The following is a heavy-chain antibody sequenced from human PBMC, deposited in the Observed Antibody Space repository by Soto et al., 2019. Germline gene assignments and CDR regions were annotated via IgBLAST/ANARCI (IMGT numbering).Heavy chain of an antibody. CDR1: GFTFSSYG. CDR2: ISYDGSNK. D-gene: IGHD1-20*01. Sequence: PGGSLRLSCAASGFTFSSYGMHWVRQAPGKGLEWVAVISYDGSNKYYADSVKGRFTISRDNSKNTLYLQMNSLRAEDTAVYYCARGKYNWNDDLGGYWGQGTLVTVSS. J-gene: IGHJ4*02. CDR3: ARGKYNWNDDLGGY. V-gene: IGHV3-30*03.